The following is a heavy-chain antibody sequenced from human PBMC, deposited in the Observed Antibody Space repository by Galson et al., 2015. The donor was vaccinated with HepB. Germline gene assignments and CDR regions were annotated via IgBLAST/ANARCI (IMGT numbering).Heavy chain of an antibody. CDR1: GGTFSSYA. V-gene: IGHV1-69*13. D-gene: IGHD2-2*01. Sequence: SVKVSCKASGGTFSSYAISWVRQAPRQGLEWMGGIIPIFGIAHYAQKFQGRVTITADESTSTAYMELSSLRSEDTAVYYCASEYLGYCSSTSCPPPKYYFDYWGQGTLVTVSS. CDR3: ASEYLGYCSSTSCPPPKYYFDY. J-gene: IGHJ4*02. CDR2: IIPIFGIA.